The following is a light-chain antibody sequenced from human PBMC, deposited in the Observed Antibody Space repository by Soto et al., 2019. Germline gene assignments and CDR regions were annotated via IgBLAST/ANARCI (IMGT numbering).Light chain of an antibody. Sequence: QSVLTQPPSAFGTPGQRVTISCSGSSSNIGSNTVNWYQQLPGTAPKLLIYSNNQRPSGVPDRFSGSKSGTSASSAISGLQFEDEVDYYCAARDDSLNGFYVFGTGTKVTVL. CDR1: SSNIGSNT. V-gene: IGLV1-44*01. J-gene: IGLJ1*01. CDR3: AARDDSLNGFYV. CDR2: SNN.